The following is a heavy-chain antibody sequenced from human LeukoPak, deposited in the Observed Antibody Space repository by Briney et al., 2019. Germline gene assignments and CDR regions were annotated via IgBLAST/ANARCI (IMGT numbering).Heavy chain of an antibody. Sequence: GGSLRLSCAASGFTFGDYSMHWVRQSPEKGLEWISLISWDSTTRYYAESVEGRFTVSRDNSQNSLYLQMNSLTSDDSALYYCAKDWQSSIDHWGQGTPVIVSP. CDR1: GFTFGDYS. D-gene: IGHD3-10*01. J-gene: IGHJ4*02. CDR3: AKDWQSSIDH. V-gene: IGHV3-43*01. CDR2: ISWDSTTR.